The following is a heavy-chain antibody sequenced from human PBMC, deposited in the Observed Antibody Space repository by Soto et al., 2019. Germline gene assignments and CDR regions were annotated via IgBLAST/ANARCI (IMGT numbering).Heavy chain of an antibody. CDR3: ASGSWDYGDCLY. J-gene: IGHJ4*02. V-gene: IGHV1-8*01. Sequence: QVQLVQSGAEVKKPGASVTVPCKASGYTFTSYDINWVRQATGQGLEWMGWMNPTSGNTGYAQKFQGRVTVTRNTYISTAYMALGSLRSEDTAVYYCASGSWDYGDCLYWGQGTLVTVSS. CDR1: GYTFTSYD. CDR2: MNPTSGNT. D-gene: IGHD4-17*01.